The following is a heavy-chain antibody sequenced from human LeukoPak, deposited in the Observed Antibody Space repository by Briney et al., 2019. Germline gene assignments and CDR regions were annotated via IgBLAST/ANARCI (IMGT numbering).Heavy chain of an antibody. CDR1: GGSISSYY. Sequence: RSSETLSLTCTVSGGSISSYYRSWIRQPPGKGLEWIGYIYYSCSTNYNPSLKSRVTISVDTSKNQLSLKLSSVTAADTAVYYCARAPAYYDILTGYYMGDYYFDYWGQGTLVTVSS. CDR2: IYYSCST. D-gene: IGHD3-9*01. V-gene: IGHV4-59*01. CDR3: ARAPAYYDILTGYYMGDYYFDY. J-gene: IGHJ4*02.